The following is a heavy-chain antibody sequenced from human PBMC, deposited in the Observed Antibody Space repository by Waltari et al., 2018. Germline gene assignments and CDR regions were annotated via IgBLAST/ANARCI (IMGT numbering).Heavy chain of an antibody. CDR2: ISSNGGST. CDR3: ARGYSSGYEDY. V-gene: IGHV3-64*07. Sequence: EVQLVESGGGLVQPGGSLRLSCAASGFTFSCYAMHWVRQAPGKGLEYVSAISSNGGSTYYADSVKGRFTISRDNSKNTLYLQMGSLRAEDMAVYYCARGYSSGYEDYWGQGTLVTVSS. D-gene: IGHD3-22*01. CDR1: GFTFSCYA. J-gene: IGHJ4*02.